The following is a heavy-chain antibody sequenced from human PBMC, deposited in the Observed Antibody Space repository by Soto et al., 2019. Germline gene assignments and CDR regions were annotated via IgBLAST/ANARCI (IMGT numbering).Heavy chain of an antibody. CDR3: ARDITRNAYGRFES. J-gene: IGHJ5*02. Sequence: LSLTFTVSGGSVNSGSHYWSWIRQSPGKGLEWIGYIYYNGGTNNNPSLKSRVTISVDKSKNQFSLRLSSVTAADTAVYYCARDITRNAYGRFESWGAGSPVRVSS. CDR2: IYYNGGT. CDR1: GGSVNSGSHY. V-gene: IGHV4-61*01. D-gene: IGHD1-1*01.